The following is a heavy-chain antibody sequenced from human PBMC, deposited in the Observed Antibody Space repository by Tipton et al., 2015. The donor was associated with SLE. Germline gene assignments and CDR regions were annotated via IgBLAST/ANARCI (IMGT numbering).Heavy chain of an antibody. CDR1: GFTFSSYA. J-gene: IGHJ4*02. D-gene: IGHD4-17*01. CDR3: ARGEGAYGDSHRNYFDY. CDR2: ISSNGGST. Sequence: GSLRLSCAASGFTFSSYAMHWVRQAPGKGLEYVSAISSNGGSTYYADSVKGRFTISRDNSKNTLYLQMGSLRAEDMAVYYCARGEGAYGDSHRNYFDYWGQGTLVTVSS. V-gene: IGHV3-64*02.